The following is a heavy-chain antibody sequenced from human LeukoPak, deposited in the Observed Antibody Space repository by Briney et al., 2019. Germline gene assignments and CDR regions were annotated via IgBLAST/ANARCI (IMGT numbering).Heavy chain of an antibody. J-gene: IGHJ5*02. CDR2: VYYNGAT. V-gene: IGHV4-59*02. CDR3: ARDLGHITLGSTYYHNWFDP. Sequence: SETLSLTCTVSGGSVSGYYWSCIRQPPGKGLEWIGYVYYNGATHYNPSLKSRVTISIDTSNNQFSLKMSSVIAADTAAYYCARDLGHITLGSTYYHNWFDPWGQGTLVTVSS. CDR1: GGSVSGYY. D-gene: IGHD3-22*01.